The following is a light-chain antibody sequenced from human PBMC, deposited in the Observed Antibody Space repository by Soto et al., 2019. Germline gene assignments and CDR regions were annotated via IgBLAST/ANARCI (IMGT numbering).Light chain of an antibody. J-gene: IGLJ2*01. CDR2: EGC. V-gene: IGLV2-23*01. CDR1: SSDVGGSGL. CDR3: RPYAGRSNRDVV. Sequence: QSALTQPASLSGSPGQSITISCTGTSSDVGGSGLVSWYQFHPGKAPKLLIFEGCKRPSGISNRFSGSKSGSTASLTISGLHAGDEADYFCRPYAGRSNRDVVFGGGTQLTVL.